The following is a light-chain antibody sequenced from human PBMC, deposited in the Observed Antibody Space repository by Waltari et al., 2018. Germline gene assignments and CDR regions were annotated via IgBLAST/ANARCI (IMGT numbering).Light chain of an antibody. J-gene: IGKJ2*03. Sequence: DIQMTQSPSSLSASIGDRVTITCRARQSINTYLNWYQQKPGQAPNLLIYAASSLRSGVPSRFRGSGSGTEFTVTITSLQPEDIATYYCQQSLTTPYSFGQGTKLDI. CDR3: QQSLTTPYS. CDR2: AAS. CDR1: QSINTY. V-gene: IGKV1-39*01.